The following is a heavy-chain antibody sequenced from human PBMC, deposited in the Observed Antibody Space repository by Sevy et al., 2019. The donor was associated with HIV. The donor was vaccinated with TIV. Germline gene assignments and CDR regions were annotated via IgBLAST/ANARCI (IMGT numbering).Heavy chain of an antibody. V-gene: IGHV4-34*01. Sequence: SETLSLTCAVYVDSFNGHYWSWVRQVPGRGLEWIWEVDHTGNINYNPAFDNRLAISVNRPKNQFSLNLTSLTAADTAVYDCAIEPIEAPGRGYFDIWGHGNRVTVSS. CDR1: VDSFNGHY. D-gene: IGHD6-13*01. CDR3: AIEPIEAPGRGYFDI. CDR2: VDHTGNI. J-gene: IGHJ4*03.